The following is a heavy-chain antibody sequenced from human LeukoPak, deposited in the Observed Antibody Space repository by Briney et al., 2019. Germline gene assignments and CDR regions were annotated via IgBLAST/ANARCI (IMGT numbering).Heavy chain of an antibody. J-gene: IGHJ6*03. CDR2: INHSGST. V-gene: IGHV4-34*01. D-gene: IGHD6-13*01. CDR1: GRSFSGYY. CDR3: ARGYSSSWRYDYYYYMDV. Sequence: KPSETLSLTCAVYGRSFSGYYWSWIRQPPGKGLEWIGEINHSGSTNYNPSLKSRVTISVDTSKNQFSLKLSSVTAADTAVYYCARGYSSSWRYDYYYYMDVWGKGTTVTVSS.